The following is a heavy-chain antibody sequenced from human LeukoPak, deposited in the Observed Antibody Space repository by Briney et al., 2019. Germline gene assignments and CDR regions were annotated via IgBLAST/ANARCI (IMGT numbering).Heavy chain of an antibody. CDR1: GFTFNNFE. Sequence: GGSLRLSCAASGFTFNNFEMNWVRQAPGKGLEWIAYVSGSGSEIHYGDSVKGRFTISRDNAKSSVYLQMDSLRAEDTAVYYCARDANWGFDAFDIWGQGTMVTVSS. D-gene: IGHD7-27*01. CDR3: ARDANWGFDAFDI. V-gene: IGHV3-48*03. CDR2: VSGSGSEI. J-gene: IGHJ3*02.